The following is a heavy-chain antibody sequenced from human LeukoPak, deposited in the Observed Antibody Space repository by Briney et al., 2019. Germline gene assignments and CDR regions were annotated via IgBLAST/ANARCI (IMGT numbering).Heavy chain of an antibody. Sequence: PGGSLRLSCAASGFTFSSYSMNWVRQAPGKGLEWVSSISSSSSYIYYADSVKGRFTISRDNAKNSLYLQMNSLRAEDTAVYYCARDSFRSGWCFEIWAKGQWSPSPQ. V-gene: IGHV3-21*01. CDR1: GFTFSSYS. CDR2: ISSSSSYI. J-gene: IGHJ3*02. D-gene: IGHD6-19*01. CDR3: ARDSFRSGWCFEI.